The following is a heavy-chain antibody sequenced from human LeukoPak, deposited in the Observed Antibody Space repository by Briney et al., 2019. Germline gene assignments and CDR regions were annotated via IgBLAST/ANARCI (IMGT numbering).Heavy chain of an antibody. CDR3: ARDGAGSSLYMDV. CDR2: INSDGSRT. J-gene: IGHJ6*03. V-gene: IGHV3-74*01. CDR1: GFTFSSYW. Sequence: GGTLRLSCAASGFTFSSYWMHWVRQAPGKGLVWVSRINSDGSRTSYADSVKGRFTISRDNAKNTLYLQMNSLRAEDTAVYYCARDGAGSSLYMDVWGKGTTVTVSS. D-gene: IGHD6-6*01.